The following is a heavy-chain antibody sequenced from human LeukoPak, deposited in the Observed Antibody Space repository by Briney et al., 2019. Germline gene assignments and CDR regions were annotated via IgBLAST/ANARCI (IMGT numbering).Heavy chain of an antibody. CDR1: GXTVSSNY. CDR3: AGFTHSPQFDP. Sequence: GGSLRLSWAASGXTVSSNYMSWVRQAPGKGLEWVLVIYSGGSTYYADSVKGRFTISRDNSKNTLYLQMNSLRAEDTAVYYCAGFTHSPQFDPWGQGTLVTVSS. J-gene: IGHJ5*02. D-gene: IGHD2-21*01. CDR2: IYSGGST. V-gene: IGHV3-66*01.